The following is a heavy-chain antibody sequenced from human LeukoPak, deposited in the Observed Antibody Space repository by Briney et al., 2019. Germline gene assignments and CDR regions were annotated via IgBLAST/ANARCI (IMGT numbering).Heavy chain of an antibody. D-gene: IGHD5-18*01. J-gene: IGHJ4*02. Sequence: GGSLRLSCAASGFTFSSYAMSWVRQAPGKGLEWVSAISGSGGSTYYADSVKGRFTISRDNSKNTLYLQMNSLRVEDTAVYYCAKDLGSYGPGTGFDYWGQGTLVTVSS. V-gene: IGHV3-23*01. CDR2: ISGSGGST. CDR1: GFTFSSYA. CDR3: AKDLGSYGPGTGFDY.